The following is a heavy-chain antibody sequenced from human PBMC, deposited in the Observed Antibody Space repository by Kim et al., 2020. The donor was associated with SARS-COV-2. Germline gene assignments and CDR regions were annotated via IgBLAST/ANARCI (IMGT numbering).Heavy chain of an antibody. CDR2: IYTSGST. D-gene: IGHD3-3*01. Sequence: SETLSLTCTVSGGSISSGSYYWSWIRQPAGKGLEWIGRIYTSGSTNYNPSLKSRVTISVDTSKNQFSLKLSSVTAADTAVYYCARGRMKRFLDRLGYFDYWGQATLVTVSS. CDR1: GGSISSGSYY. J-gene: IGHJ4*02. CDR3: ARGRMKRFLDRLGYFDY. V-gene: IGHV4-61*02.